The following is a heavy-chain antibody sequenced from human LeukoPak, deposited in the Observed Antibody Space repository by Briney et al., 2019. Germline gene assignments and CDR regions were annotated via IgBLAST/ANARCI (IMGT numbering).Heavy chain of an antibody. CDR2: FDPENSET. J-gene: IGHJ3*01. D-gene: IGHD4-17*01. Sequence: GASVQVSCKVSRYTLTDLSIHWVRQAPGKELEWMGGFDPENSETIYAQRFQGRVTMTEDTSSDTAYMFLTRLRSEDTALYYCATLNYGDLRGGGFEVWGQGTMVSVSS. CDR3: ATLNYGDLRGGGFEV. V-gene: IGHV1-24*01. CDR1: RYTLTDLS.